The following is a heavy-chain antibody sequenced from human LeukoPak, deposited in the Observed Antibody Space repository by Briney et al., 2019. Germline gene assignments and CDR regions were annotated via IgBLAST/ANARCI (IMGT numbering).Heavy chain of an antibody. CDR1: GFTFSSYG. V-gene: IGHV3-30*18. J-gene: IGHJ3*02. D-gene: IGHD2-2*03. CDR2: ISYDGSNK. CDR3: AKDSMDIVVVPAANIIIGAFDI. Sequence: PGGYLRLYCSASGFTFSSYGMHWVRQAPGKGLEWVAVISYDGSNKYYADSVKGRFTISRDNSKNTLYLQMNSLRAEDTAVYYCAKDSMDIVVVPAANIIIGAFDIWGQGTMVTVSS.